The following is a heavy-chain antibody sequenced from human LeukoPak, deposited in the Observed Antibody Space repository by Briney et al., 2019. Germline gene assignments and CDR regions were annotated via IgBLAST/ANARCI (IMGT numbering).Heavy chain of an antibody. CDR1: GFTFSSYA. D-gene: IGHD6-13*01. CDR3: AKDGAAAGRNYYYMDV. Sequence: SGGALRLSCAASGFTFSSYAMSWVRQAPGKGLEWVSAISGSGGSTYYADSVKGRFTISRDNSKNTLYLQMNSLRAEDTAVYYCAKDGAAAGRNYYYMDVWGKGTTVTVSS. CDR2: ISGSGGST. J-gene: IGHJ6*03. V-gene: IGHV3-23*01.